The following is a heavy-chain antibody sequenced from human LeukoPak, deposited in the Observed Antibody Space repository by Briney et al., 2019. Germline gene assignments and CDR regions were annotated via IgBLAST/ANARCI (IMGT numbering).Heavy chain of an antibody. Sequence: SVKVSCKASGGTFSSYAISWERQAPGQGLEWMGGIIPIFGTANYAQKFQGRVTITADKSTSTAYMELSSLRSEDTAVYYCARDGGRTMVRGVTRRGMDVWGKGTTVTVSS. CDR1: GGTFSSYA. CDR3: ARDGGRTMVRGVTRRGMDV. J-gene: IGHJ6*04. D-gene: IGHD3-10*01. V-gene: IGHV1-69*06. CDR2: IIPIFGTA.